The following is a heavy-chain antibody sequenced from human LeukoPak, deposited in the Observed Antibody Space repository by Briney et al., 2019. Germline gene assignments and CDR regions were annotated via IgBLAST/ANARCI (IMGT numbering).Heavy chain of an antibody. Sequence: GGSQTLSCAPSGLTFSTHWMHWVRQAPGKGLVWLSCINSDGRNTNYADSVKGRFTISRDNAKTSLYLQMSSLRAEDTAVYYCARDSDADGMDVWGQGTTVTVSS. CDR2: INSDGRNT. CDR3: ARDSDADGMDV. V-gene: IGHV3-74*01. CDR1: GLTFSTHW. J-gene: IGHJ6*02.